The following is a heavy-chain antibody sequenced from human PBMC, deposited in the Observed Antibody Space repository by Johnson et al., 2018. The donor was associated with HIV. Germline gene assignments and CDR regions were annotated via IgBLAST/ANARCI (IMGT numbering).Heavy chain of an antibody. J-gene: IGHJ3*02. CDR1: GFTFSSYA. CDR2: IYSGGST. CDR3: LLGQDGGGI. Sequence: VQLVESGGGLVQPGGSLRLSCAASGFTFSSYAMSWIRQAPGKGLEWVSVIYSGGSTYYADSVKGRFTISRDNAEKSLYLQMNSLRAEDTAVYYALLGQDGGGIWGQGTMVTVSS. V-gene: IGHV3-23*03. D-gene: IGHD3-16*01.